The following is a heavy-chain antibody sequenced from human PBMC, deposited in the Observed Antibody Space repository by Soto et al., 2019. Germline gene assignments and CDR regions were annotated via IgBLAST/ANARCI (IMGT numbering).Heavy chain of an antibody. V-gene: IGHV3-33*01. CDR1: GFTFSSYG. J-gene: IGHJ4*02. CDR3: ARAGSGRGEAWGY. D-gene: IGHD1-26*01. Sequence: QVQLVESGGGVVQPGRSLRLSCAASGFTFSSYGMHWVRQAPGKGLEWVAVIWYDGSNKYYADSVKGRFTISRDNSKNTLYLQMNSLRAEDTAVYYCARAGSGRGEAWGYWGQGTLVTVSS. CDR2: IWYDGSNK.